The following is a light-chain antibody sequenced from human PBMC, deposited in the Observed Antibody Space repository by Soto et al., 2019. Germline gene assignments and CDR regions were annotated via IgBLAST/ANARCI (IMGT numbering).Light chain of an antibody. J-gene: IGLJ3*02. Sequence: QAVVTQSPSASASLGASVKLTCTLSSGYSTYAIAWHQQQSEKGPRFLMKINYDGTHSKGDGFVDRFSGSSSGAERHLTISSLQSEEEADYYCQSLGTGIQVFGGGTKLTVL. CDR1: SGYSTYA. CDR3: QSLGTGIQV. CDR2: INYDGTH. V-gene: IGLV4-69*01.